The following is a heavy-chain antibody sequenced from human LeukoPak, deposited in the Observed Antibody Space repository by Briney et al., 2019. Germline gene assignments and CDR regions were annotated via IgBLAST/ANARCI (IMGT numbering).Heavy chain of an antibody. D-gene: IGHD1-26*01. V-gene: IGHV4-39*01. CDR2: IYYSGST. CDR1: GGSISSGSYY. CDR3: ARHEYSGSYYGLSWFDP. J-gene: IGHJ5*02. Sequence: TSQTLSLTCTVSGGSISSGSYYWSWIRQPPGKGLEWIASIYYSGSTYYNPSLKSRVTISVDTSKNQLSLKLSSLTAADTAVYYCARHEYSGSYYGLSWFDPWGQGTLVTVSS.